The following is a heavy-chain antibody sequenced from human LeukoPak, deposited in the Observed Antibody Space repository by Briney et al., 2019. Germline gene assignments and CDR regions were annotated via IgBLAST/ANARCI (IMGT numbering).Heavy chain of an antibody. J-gene: IGHJ4*02. V-gene: IGHV3-66*01. CDR2: IYSGGST. Sequence: GGSLRLSCAASGFTVSSNYMSWVRLAPGRGLEWVSVIYSGGSTYCADSVKGRFTISRDNSKNTLYLQMNSLRAEDTAVYYCARGKPRDGYNYPFDYWGQGTLVTVSS. CDR3: ARGKPRDGYNYPFDY. CDR1: GFTVSSNY. D-gene: IGHD5-24*01.